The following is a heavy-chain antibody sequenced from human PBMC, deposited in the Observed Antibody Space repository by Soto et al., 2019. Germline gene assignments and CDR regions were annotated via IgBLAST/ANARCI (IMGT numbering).Heavy chain of an antibody. Sequence: PSETLSLTCTVSGGSISSYYWSWIRQPPGKGLEWIGYIYNSGTTNYNPSLKSRVTISVDASKNQFSLKLSSVTAADTAVYYCARHRWLEQFGDWGRGTLVTVSS. CDR2: IYNSGTT. J-gene: IGHJ4*02. CDR3: ARHRWLEQFGD. D-gene: IGHD3-22*01. CDR1: GGSISSYY. V-gene: IGHV4-59*08.